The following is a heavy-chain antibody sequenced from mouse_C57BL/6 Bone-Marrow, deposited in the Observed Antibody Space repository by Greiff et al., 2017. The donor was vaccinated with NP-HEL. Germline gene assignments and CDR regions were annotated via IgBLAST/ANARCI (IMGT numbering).Heavy chain of an antibody. D-gene: IGHD2-12*01. CDR3: ARRYRGLYYYAMDY. J-gene: IGHJ4*01. CDR2: ISSGSSTI. Sequence: EVQRVESGGGLVKPGGSLKLSCAASGFTFSDYGMHWVRQAPEKGLEWVAYISSGSSTIYYAHTVTGRVTISRDNAKNTLFLQMTSLRSEDTAMYYCARRYRGLYYYAMDYGGQGTSVTVSS. CDR1: GFTFSDYG. V-gene: IGHV5-17*01.